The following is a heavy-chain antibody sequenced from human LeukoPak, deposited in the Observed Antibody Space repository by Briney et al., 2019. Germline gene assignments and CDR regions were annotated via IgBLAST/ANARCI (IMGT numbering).Heavy chain of an antibody. CDR2: FGPEDGET. D-gene: IGHD3-3*01. Sequence: ASVKVSCKVSGYTLTELSMHWVRQAPGKGLEWMGGFGPEDGETIYAQKFQGRVTMTEDTSTDTAYMELSSLRSEDTAVYYCATSKYDFWSGYSHLFDYWGQGTLVTVSS. CDR3: ATSKYDFWSGYSHLFDY. J-gene: IGHJ4*02. CDR1: GYTLTELS. V-gene: IGHV1-24*01.